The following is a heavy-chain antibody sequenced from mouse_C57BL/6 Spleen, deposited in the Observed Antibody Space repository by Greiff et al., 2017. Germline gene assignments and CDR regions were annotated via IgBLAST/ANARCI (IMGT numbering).Heavy chain of an antibody. D-gene: IGHD1-1*01. J-gene: IGHJ2*01. CDR3: AREDYYGSSYGDY. CDR2: IDPNSGGT. CDR1: GYTFTSYW. Sequence: QVQLKQPGAELVKPGASVKLSCKASGYTFTSYWMHWVKQRPGRGLEWIGRIDPNSGGTTYNEKFKSKATLTVDKPSSTAYMQLSSLTSEDSAGYYCAREDYYGSSYGDYWGQGTTLTVSS. V-gene: IGHV1-72*01.